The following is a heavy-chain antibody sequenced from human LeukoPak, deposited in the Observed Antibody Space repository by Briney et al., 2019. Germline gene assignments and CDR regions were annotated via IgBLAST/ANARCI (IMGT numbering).Heavy chain of an antibody. Sequence: QPGRSLRLSCEASGFTFSIFPMHWVRQAPGKGLEWVALISSGSEKYYADSVKGRFTISRDNSKNMLYLQMNSLRADDTAVYYCARDLELSAVYYFDSWGQGTLVIVSS. CDR3: ARDLELSAVYYFDS. V-gene: IGHV3-30*04. CDR2: ISSGSEK. J-gene: IGHJ4*02. D-gene: IGHD3-3*01. CDR1: GFTFSIFP.